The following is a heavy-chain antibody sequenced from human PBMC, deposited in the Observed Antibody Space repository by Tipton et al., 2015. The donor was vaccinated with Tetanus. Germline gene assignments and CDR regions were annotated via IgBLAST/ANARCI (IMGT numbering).Heavy chain of an antibody. V-gene: IGHV4-59*02. CDR2: ITDTGRT. Sequence: TLSLTCNVSGVSVTTYHWSWIRQPPGKGLEWIGSITDTGRTNYSPSIRNRLTISIDTSKTHFSLRLDSVTAADTAVYYCAKEADREGGSTGYTCNVDSWGQGTQVTVSS. J-gene: IGHJ4*02. D-gene: IGHD6-13*01. CDR1: GVSVTTYH. CDR3: AKEADREGGSTGYTCNVDS.